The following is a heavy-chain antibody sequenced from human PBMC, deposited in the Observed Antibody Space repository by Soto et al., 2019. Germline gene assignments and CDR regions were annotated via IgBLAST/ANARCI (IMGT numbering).Heavy chain of an antibody. Sequence: EVQLLESGGGLVQPGGSLRLSCAASGFTFSSYAMSWVRQAPGKGLEWVSAISGSGGSTYYADSVKGRFTISRDNSKNPLFLKITSLRAEDTPLYYFAKDESLGYGSGIYPPYSYYYYYMHFWGKGTPVTLSS. CDR3: AKDESLGYGSGIYPPYSYYYYYMHF. CDR2: ISGSGGST. J-gene: IGHJ6*03. D-gene: IGHD3-10*01. CDR1: GFTFSSYA. V-gene: IGHV3-23*01.